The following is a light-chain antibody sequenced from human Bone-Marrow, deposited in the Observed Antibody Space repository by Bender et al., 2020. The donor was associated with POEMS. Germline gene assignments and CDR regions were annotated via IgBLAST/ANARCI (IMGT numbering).Light chain of an antibody. J-gene: IGLJ2*01. CDR1: ALPKHY. V-gene: IGLV3-25*03. CDR3: QAADDSTTYPVV. CDR2: KDT. Sequence: AARITCSADALPKHYVFWYQQKPGQAPVLVMYKDTARPSGIPERFSGSSSGTTVTLTISGVQAEDEADYYCQAADDSTTYPVVFGGGTKLTVL.